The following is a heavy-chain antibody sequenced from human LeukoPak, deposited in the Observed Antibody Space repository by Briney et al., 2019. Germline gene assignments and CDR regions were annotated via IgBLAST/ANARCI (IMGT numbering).Heavy chain of an antibody. D-gene: IGHD3-16*01. CDR1: GGSISSYY. J-gene: IGHJ3*02. CDR2: IYYSGST. CDR3: AIPRLRFWDDAFDI. V-gene: IGHV4-59*08. Sequence: SETLSLTCTVSGGSISSYYWSWIRQPPGKGLEWIGYIYYSGSTKYNPSLKSRVTISVDTSKNQVSLKLSSVTAADTAVYYCAIPRLRFWDDAFDIWGQGTMVTVSS.